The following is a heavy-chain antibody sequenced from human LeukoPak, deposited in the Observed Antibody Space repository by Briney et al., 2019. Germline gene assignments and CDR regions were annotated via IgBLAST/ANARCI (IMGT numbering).Heavy chain of an antibody. D-gene: IGHD3-10*01. V-gene: IGHV3-66*01. J-gene: IGHJ4*02. CDR2: IYSGGTT. CDR3: ARKSDSLMLRGGDC. Sequence: GGPLRLSCAASEFSVSSDYMTWVRQAPGKGLECVSIIYSGGTTYYADSVRGRFTISRDNSKNTLYLQMDRLRVEDTAVYYCARKSDSLMLRGGDCWGQGTLVTVSS. CDR1: EFSVSSDY.